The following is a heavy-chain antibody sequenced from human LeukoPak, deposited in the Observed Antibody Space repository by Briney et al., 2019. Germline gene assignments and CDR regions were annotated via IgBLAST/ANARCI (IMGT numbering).Heavy chain of an antibody. CDR2: IYSGGST. D-gene: IGHD6-19*01. V-gene: IGHV3-53*01. J-gene: IGHJ4*02. Sequence: PGGSLRLSCAASGFTFSSYAMSWVRQAPGKGLEWVSVIYSGGSTYYADSVKGRFTISRDNSKNTLYLQMNSLRAEDTAVYYCARDLKRPAVAGQAPYFDYWGQGTLVTVSS. CDR3: ARDLKRPAVAGQAPYFDY. CDR1: GFTFSSYA.